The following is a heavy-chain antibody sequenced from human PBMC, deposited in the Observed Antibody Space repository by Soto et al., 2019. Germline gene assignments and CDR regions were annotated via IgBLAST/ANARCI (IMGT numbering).Heavy chain of an antibody. Sequence: GGSMRLSCAASGFTFSSYAMSWVRQAPGKWLEWVSAISGSGGSTYYADSVKGRFTISRDNSKNTLYLQMNSLRAEDTAVYYCAKDFSPDFWSGYSPIYYYYGMDVWGQGTTVTVSS. D-gene: IGHD3-3*01. CDR2: ISGSGGST. CDR1: GFTFSSYA. CDR3: AKDFSPDFWSGYSPIYYYYGMDV. V-gene: IGHV3-23*01. J-gene: IGHJ6*02.